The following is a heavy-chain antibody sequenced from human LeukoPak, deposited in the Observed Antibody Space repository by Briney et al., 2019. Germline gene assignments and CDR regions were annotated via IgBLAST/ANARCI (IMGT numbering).Heavy chain of an antibody. V-gene: IGHV3-23*01. D-gene: IGHD2-15*01. CDR2: ISGSGGST. Sequence: GGSLRLSCAASGFTFSSYAMSWVRQAPGKELEWVSAISGSGGSTYYADSVKGRFTISRDNSKNTLYLQMNSLRAEDTAVYYCAKESSYDLPRSGESDYWGQGTLVTVSS. CDR3: AKESSYDLPRSGESDY. J-gene: IGHJ4*02. CDR1: GFTFSSYA.